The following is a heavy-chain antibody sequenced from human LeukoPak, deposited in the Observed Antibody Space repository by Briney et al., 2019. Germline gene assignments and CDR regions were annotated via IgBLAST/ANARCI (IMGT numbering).Heavy chain of an antibody. CDR2: ISGSGGST. CDR1: GFTFSSYA. Sequence: PGGSLRLSCAASGFTFSSYAMSWVRRAPGKGLEWVSAISGSGGSTYYADSVKGRFTISRDNSKNTLYLQMNSLRAEDTAVYYCAKDRNRAYGSGSYYAFDYWGQGTLVTVSS. D-gene: IGHD3-10*01. CDR3: AKDRNRAYGSGSYYAFDY. J-gene: IGHJ4*02. V-gene: IGHV3-23*01.